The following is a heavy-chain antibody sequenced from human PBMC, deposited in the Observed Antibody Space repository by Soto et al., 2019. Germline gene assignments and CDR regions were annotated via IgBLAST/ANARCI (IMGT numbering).Heavy chain of an antibody. CDR2: IYHSGST. V-gene: IGHV4-30-2*05. Sequence: PSETLSVTWAVSGGSISSGGYSWSWIRQPPGKGLEWIGYIYHSGSTYYNPSLKSRVTISVDTSKNQFSLMLTSVTAADTAVYYCARGLAGYGNSWYYWGQGTLVTVSS. J-gene: IGHJ4*02. D-gene: IGHD6-13*01. CDR1: GGSISSGGYS. CDR3: ARGLAGYGNSWYY.